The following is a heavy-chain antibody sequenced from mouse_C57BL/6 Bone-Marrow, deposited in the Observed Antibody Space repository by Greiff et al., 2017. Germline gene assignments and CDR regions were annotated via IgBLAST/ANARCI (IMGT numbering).Heavy chain of an antibody. Sequence: DVQLQESGPGMVKPSQSLSLTCTVTGYSITSGYDWHWIRHFPGNKLEWMGYISYSGSTNYNPSLKSRISITHDTSKNHFFLKLNSVTTEDTATYYCANSLYYDYGAWFAYWGQGTLVTVSA. V-gene: IGHV3-1*01. J-gene: IGHJ3*01. CDR3: ANSLYYDYGAWFAY. D-gene: IGHD2-4*01. CDR2: ISYSGST. CDR1: GYSITSGYD.